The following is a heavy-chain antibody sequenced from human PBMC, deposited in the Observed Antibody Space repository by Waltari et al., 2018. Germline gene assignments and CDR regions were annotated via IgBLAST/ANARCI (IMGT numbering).Heavy chain of an antibody. V-gene: IGHV1-69*05. D-gene: IGHD6-6*01. CDR2: DMPNFCYS. CDR1: GGTFSSYA. CDR3: ARGQEGPIAARREFDY. Sequence: QVQLVQSGAEVKKPGSSVKVSCKASGGTFSSYAISWVRQAPGQGLEWMGGDMPNFCYSKYAQKFQGRVTITTDESTSTAYMELSSLRSEDTAVYYCARGQEGPIAARREFDYWGQGTLVTVSS. J-gene: IGHJ4*02.